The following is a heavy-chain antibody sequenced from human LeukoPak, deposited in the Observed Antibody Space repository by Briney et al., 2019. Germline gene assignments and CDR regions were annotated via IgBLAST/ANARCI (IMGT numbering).Heavy chain of an antibody. CDR2: ISASGEST. CDR3: ARSPTSWYFDY. Sequence: GGSLRLSCAASGFNFRTYGMGWVRQAAGKGLEWLSGISASGESTYYADSVKGRFTISRDNSKNTLYLQMNSLRPEDTSVYYCARSPTSWYFDYWGQGTLVTVSS. J-gene: IGHJ4*02. CDR1: GFNFRTYG. V-gene: IGHV3-23*01. D-gene: IGHD2-2*01.